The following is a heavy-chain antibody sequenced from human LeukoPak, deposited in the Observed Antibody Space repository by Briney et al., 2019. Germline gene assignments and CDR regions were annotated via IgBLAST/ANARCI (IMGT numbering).Heavy chain of an antibody. CDR3: ARSRSSSPYYLDT. CDR1: RGSISTYY. D-gene: IGHD6-19*01. Sequence: SETLSLTCSVSRGSISTYYWSWIRQPPGKGLEWIGSVFYSGTTNSNPSVKSRVSMSVDMSKNHLSLELTSVTAADSAVYYCARSRSSSPYYLDTSGQGTLVTVSS. J-gene: IGHJ4*02. CDR2: VFYSGTT. V-gene: IGHV4-59*01.